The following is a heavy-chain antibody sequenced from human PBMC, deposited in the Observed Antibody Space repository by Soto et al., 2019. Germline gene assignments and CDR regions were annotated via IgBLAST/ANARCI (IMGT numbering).Heavy chain of an antibody. CDR1: GGSFNGYN. CDR3: ARDTTYYRNYGMDG. D-gene: IGHD3-22*01. V-gene: IGHV4-34*01. Sequence: QVQLQQWGAGLLKPSETLSLTCAVYGGSFNGYNWSWIRQPPGKGLEWIGEINHSGSNNYNPSLKGRATISVDTSKNQFSLKLSSVTAADEAVYYCARDTTYYRNYGMDGWGQGTTVTVSS. CDR2: INHSGSN. J-gene: IGHJ6*02.